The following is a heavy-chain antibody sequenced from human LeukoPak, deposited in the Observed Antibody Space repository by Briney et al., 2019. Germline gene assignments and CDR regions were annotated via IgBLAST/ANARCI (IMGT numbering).Heavy chain of an antibody. CDR1: GFIFSSYW. Sequence: PGGSLRLSCAASGFIFSSYWMSWVRQAPGKGLEWVASIKQDGSEKNYVDSLKGRITISRDNAKNSLYLQMESLRAEDTAVYYCARGGGTMIRGIITTDFDYWGQGTLVTVSS. CDR3: ARGGGTMIRGIITTDFDY. D-gene: IGHD3-10*01. J-gene: IGHJ4*02. V-gene: IGHV3-7*01. CDR2: IKQDGSEK.